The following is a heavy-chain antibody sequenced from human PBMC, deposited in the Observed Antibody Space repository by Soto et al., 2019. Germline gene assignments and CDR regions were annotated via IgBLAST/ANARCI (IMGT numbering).Heavy chain of an antibody. V-gene: IGHV7-4-1*01. CDR2: INTNTGNP. CDR3: ARDRTDDYGDYYFYYMDV. J-gene: IGHJ6*03. CDR1: GYTFTIYS. Sequence: ASVKVSCKASGYTFTIYSMNWVRQAPGQGLEWMGWINTNTGNPTYAQGFTGRFVFSLDTSVSTAYLQICSLKAEDTAVYYCARDRTDDYGDYYFYYMDVWGKGTTVTVSS. D-gene: IGHD4-17*01.